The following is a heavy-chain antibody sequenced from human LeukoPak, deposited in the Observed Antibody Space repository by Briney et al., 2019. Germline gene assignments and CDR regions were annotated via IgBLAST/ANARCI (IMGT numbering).Heavy chain of an antibody. V-gene: IGHV1-2*06. CDR2: INPNSGGT. J-gene: IGHJ4*02. Sequence: ASVKVSCKTSGYTFNTYGIAWVRQAPGQGLEWMGRINPNSGGTNYAQKFQGRVTMTRDTSISTAYMELSRLRSDDTAVYYCARANPLRHFDYWGQGTLVTVSS. D-gene: IGHD5-12*01. CDR3: ARANPLRHFDY. CDR1: GYTFNTYG.